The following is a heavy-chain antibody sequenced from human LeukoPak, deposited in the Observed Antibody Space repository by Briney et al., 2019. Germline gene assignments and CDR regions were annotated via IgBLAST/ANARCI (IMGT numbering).Heavy chain of an antibody. CDR3: ARGYRHNGEDC. CDR2: IYYSGST. J-gene: IGHJ4*02. CDR1: GGSISSYY. V-gene: IGHV4-59*01. D-gene: IGHD2-8*01. Sequence: SETLSLTCTVSGGSISSYYWSWIRQPPGKGLEWIGYIYYSGSTNYNPSLKSRVTISVDTSKNQFSLKLSSVTAADTAVYYCARGYRHNGEDCWGQGTLVTVSS.